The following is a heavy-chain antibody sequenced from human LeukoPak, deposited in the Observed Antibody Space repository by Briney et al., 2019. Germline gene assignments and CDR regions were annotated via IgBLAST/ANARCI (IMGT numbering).Heavy chain of an antibody. J-gene: IGHJ4*02. Sequence: SETLSLTCTVSGGSISSYYWSWLRQPPGKGLEWIGYIYYSGSTNYNPSLKSRVTISVDTSKNQFSLKLSSVTAADTAVYYCARLGSDFDYWGQGTLVTVSS. CDR1: GGSISSYY. CDR2: IYYSGST. CDR3: ARLGSDFDY. D-gene: IGHD6-19*01. V-gene: IGHV4-59*01.